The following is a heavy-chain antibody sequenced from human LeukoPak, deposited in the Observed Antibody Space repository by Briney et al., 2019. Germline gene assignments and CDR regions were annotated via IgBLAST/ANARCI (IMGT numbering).Heavy chain of an antibody. V-gene: IGHV5-51*01. CDR2: IYPGDSDT. J-gene: IGHJ4*02. CDR3: ARLSDGDDDSGYVSSFDY. D-gene: IGHD5-12*01. Sequence: GESLKISCKGSGYSFSSYWIGWVRQMPGKGLEWMGIIYPGDSDTRYSPSFQGQVTISADKSISTAYLQWSSLRASDTAMYYCARLSDGDDDSGYVSSFDYWGQGTLVTVSS. CDR1: GYSFSSYW.